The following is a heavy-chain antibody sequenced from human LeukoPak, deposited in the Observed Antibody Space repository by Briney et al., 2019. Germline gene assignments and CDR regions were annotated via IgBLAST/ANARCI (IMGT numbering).Heavy chain of an antibody. CDR3: ARDLEAAKTYYFDY. J-gene: IGHJ4*02. CDR1: GFTVSSSY. CDR2: ISSAGTT. Sequence: HAGGSLRLSCAASGFTVSSSYMSWVRQAPGKGLEWVSIISSAGTTYYADSVKGRFTISRDNSKNTVYLQVNSLRDEDTAVYYCARDLEAAKTYYFDYWGQGTMVTVSS. D-gene: IGHD6-13*01. V-gene: IGHV3-66*01.